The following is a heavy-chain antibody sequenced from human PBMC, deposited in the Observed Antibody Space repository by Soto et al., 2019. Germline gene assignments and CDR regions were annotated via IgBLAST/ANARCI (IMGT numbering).Heavy chain of an antibody. V-gene: IGHV1-69*06. CDR1: GGTFSSYA. J-gene: IGHJ5*02. CDR2: IIPIFGTA. CDR3: ARDRMVLYSSSWYPNWFDP. D-gene: IGHD6-13*01. Sequence: GPSVKVSCKASGGTFSSYAISWVRQAPGQGLEWMGGIIPIFGTANYAQKFQGRVTITADKSTSTAYMELRSLRSEDTAVYYCARDRMVLYSSSWYPNWFDPWGQGTLVNVSS.